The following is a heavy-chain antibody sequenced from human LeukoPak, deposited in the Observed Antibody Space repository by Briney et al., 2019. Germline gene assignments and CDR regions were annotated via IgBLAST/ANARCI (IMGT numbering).Heavy chain of an antibody. J-gene: IGHJ4*02. Sequence: QTLSLTCAIPGDSVSSDTAAGNWIRQPPSGGLEWLGRTYYSSKWYYDYAVSVKTRIAINPHTSKSQFSVQLTAVSPEDTALYYCARDLDGFEDWGQGTLVTV. CDR1: GDSVSSDTAA. CDR2: TYYSSKWYY. CDR3: ARDLDGFED. V-gene: IGHV6-1*01.